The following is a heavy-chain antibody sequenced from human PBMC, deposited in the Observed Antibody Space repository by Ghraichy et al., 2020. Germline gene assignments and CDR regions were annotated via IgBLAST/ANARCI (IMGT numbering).Heavy chain of an antibody. Sequence: SQTLSLTCTVSGGSISSSSYYWGWIRQPPGKGLEWIGSIYYSGSTYYNPSLKSRVTISVDTSKNQFSLKLSSVTAADTAVYYCARHPAKTPSNYDFWSGYYSPHTAKEKRYYYYYMDVWGKGTTVTVSS. CDR3: ARHPAKTPSNYDFWSGYYSPHTAKEKRYYYYYMDV. J-gene: IGHJ6*03. CDR2: IYYSGST. CDR1: GGSISSSSYY. D-gene: IGHD3-3*01. V-gene: IGHV4-39*01.